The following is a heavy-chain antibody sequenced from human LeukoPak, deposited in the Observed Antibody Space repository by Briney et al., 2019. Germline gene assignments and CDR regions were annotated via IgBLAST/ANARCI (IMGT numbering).Heavy chain of an antibody. V-gene: IGHV3-74*01. CDR2: IKGDGSTT. Sequence: GGSLRLSCAASGFTFSSYWMHWVRQAPGKGLVWVSRIKGDGSTTTYADSVKGRFTISRDNAKNTLYLQMNSLRAEDTAVYYCTRDLMDFDYGDKGGNYWGQGTLVTVSS. D-gene: IGHD4-23*01. CDR3: TRDLMDFDYGDKGGNY. J-gene: IGHJ4*02. CDR1: GFTFSSYW.